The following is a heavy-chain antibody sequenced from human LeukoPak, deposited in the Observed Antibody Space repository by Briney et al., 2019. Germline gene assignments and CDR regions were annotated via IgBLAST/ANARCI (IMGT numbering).Heavy chain of an antibody. V-gene: IGHV3-23*01. J-gene: IGHJ4*02. CDR2: ISGSGGST. Sequence: GGSLRLSCAASGFTFSSYAMSWVRQAPGKGLEWVSGISGSGGSTYYADSVKGRFTISRDNSKNTLYLQMSSLRAEDTAVYYCAIDTSDDYADYWGQGTLVTVYS. CDR1: GFTFSSYA. CDR3: AIDTSDDYADY.